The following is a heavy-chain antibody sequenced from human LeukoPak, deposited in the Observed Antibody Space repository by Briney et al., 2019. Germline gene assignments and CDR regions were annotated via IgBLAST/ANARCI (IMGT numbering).Heavy chain of an antibody. Sequence: SGPALVKHTQSLTLTCTFTGFSLSTSGMCVSWIRQPPGKALEWLARIDWDDDKYYNTSLKTRLTISKDTSNNQVIVTMTNMDPVDAATYYCARMVSSSGYVDYWGQGTLVTVSS. J-gene: IGHJ4*02. V-gene: IGHV2-70*11. CDR1: GFSLSTSGMC. D-gene: IGHD3-22*01. CDR3: ARMVSSSGYVDY. CDR2: IDWDDDK.